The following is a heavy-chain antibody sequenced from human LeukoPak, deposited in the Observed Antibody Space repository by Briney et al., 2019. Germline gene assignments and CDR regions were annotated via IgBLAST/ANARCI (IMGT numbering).Heavy chain of an antibody. D-gene: IGHD4-23*01. CDR2: IGTAGDT. Sequence: GGSLRLSCAASGFTFSSYDMHWVRQATGKGLEWVSAIGTAGDTYYPGSVKGRFTISRENAKNSLYLQMNSLRAGDTAVYYCARGTTRYGGISDAFGIWGQGTMVTVSS. CDR3: ARGTTRYGGISDAFGI. V-gene: IGHV3-13*01. CDR1: GFTFSSYD. J-gene: IGHJ3*02.